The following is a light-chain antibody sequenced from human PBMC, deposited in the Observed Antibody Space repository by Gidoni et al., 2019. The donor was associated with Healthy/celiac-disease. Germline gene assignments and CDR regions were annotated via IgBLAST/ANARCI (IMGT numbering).Light chain of an antibody. CDR2: LGS. J-gene: IGKJ3*01. CDR1: QRLLHSNGHNY. Sequence: DIVMTQSPLSLPVTPGEPAFISCRSSQRLLHSNGHNYLDWYLQKPGQSPQLLIYLGSNRASGVPDRFSGSGSGTDFTLKISRVEAEDVGVYYCMQALQTPFTFGPGTKVDIK. CDR3: MQALQTPFT. V-gene: IGKV2-28*01.